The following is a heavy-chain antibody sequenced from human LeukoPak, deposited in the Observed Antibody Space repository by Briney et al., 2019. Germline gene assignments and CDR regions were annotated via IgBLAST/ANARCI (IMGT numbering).Heavy chain of an antibody. CDR2: IYYSGST. CDR1: GGSISSSSYY. V-gene: IGHV4-39*01. D-gene: IGHD5-18*01. J-gene: IGHJ5*02. Sequence: SETLSLTCTVSGGSISSSSYYWGWIRQPPGTGLEWIGSIYYSGSTYYNPSLKSRVTISVDTSKNQFPLKLSSVTAADTAVYYCASTGDSYGRHRPAHHNWFDPWGQGTLVTVSS. CDR3: ASTGDSYGRHRPAHHNWFDP.